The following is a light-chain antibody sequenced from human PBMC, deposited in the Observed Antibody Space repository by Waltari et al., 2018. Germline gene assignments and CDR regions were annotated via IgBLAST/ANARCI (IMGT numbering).Light chain of an antibody. J-gene: IGKJ5*01. CDR2: AAS. CDR1: QGISKS. V-gene: IGKV1-NL1*01. Sequence: WRASQGISKSLAWYQQKPGKAPKLLLYAASRLESGVPSRFSGSGSGTDYTLTISSLQPEDFATYYCQQYYSTPPITFGQGTRLEIK. CDR3: QQYYSTPPIT.